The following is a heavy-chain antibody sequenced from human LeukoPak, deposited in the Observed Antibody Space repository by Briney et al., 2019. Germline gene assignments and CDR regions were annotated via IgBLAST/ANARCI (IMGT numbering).Heavy chain of an antibody. CDR1: GFTFSNYA. J-gene: IGHJ4*02. Sequence: GGSLRLSCGASGFTFSNYAMSWIRQAPGKGLDSVSDIRSTGGTTAYADSVKGRFTISRDNSRNTLYLQMNSLRAEDTAVYYCARADRYGTTWYGRVDYWGQGTLVTVSS. V-gene: IGHV3-23*01. CDR2: IRSTGGTT. CDR3: ARADRYGTTWYGRVDY. D-gene: IGHD6-13*01.